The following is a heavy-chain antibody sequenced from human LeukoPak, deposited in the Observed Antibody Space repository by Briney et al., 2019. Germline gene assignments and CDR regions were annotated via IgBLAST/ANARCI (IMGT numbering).Heavy chain of an antibody. V-gene: IGHV1-2*02. D-gene: IGHD2-15*01. J-gene: IGHJ4*02. Sequence: ASVKVSCKASGYTFTGYYMHWVRQAPGQGLEWMGWINPNSGGTNYAQKFQGRVTMTRDTSISTAYMELSSLRSEDTAVYYCARGYRLSVLAATLGYWGQGTLVTVSS. CDR1: GYTFTGYY. CDR2: INPNSGGT. CDR3: ARGYRLSVLAATLGY.